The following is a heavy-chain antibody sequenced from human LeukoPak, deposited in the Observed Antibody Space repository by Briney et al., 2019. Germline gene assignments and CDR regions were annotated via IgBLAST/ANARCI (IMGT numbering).Heavy chain of an antibody. J-gene: IGHJ4*02. V-gene: IGHV3-30*03. Sequence: GGSLRLSCAASGFTFSSFGMHWVRQAPGKGLEWVALVSYDGSNKSYADSVKGRITISRDNSKNTLYLQMNSLRAEDTAVYYCARAEGRPYSSGWYGSDWGQGTLVTVSS. CDR1: GFTFSSFG. D-gene: IGHD6-19*01. CDR2: VSYDGSNK. CDR3: ARAEGRPYSSGWYGSD.